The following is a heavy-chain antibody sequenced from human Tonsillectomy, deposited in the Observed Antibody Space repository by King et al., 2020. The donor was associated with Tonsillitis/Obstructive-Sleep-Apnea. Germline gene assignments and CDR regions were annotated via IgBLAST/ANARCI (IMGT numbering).Heavy chain of an antibody. CDR2: IYPGDSDT. D-gene: IGHD2-15*01. CDR1: GYGFTTFW. J-gene: IGHJ3*02. CDR3: ARHGSGGSWGAFDI. Sequence: QLVQSGPEVKKPGESLKISCQSSGYGFTTFWIGWMRQMPGRGLEWMGIIYPGDSDTTYSPSFQGQVTMSVDKSINTAYLQWSSLKASDTAIYYCARHGSGGSWGAFDIWGQGTVVTVSS. V-gene: IGHV5-51*01.